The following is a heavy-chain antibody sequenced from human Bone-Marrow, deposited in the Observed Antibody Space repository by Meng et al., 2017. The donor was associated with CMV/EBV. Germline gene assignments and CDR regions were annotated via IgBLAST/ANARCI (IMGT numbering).Heavy chain of an antibody. Sequence: ASVKVSCKASGGTFSSYTISRVRQAPGQGLEWMGIINPSGGSTSYAQKFQGRVTMTRDTSTSTVYMELSSLRSEDTAVYYCAREGTGNGMDVWGQGTTVTVSS. CDR1: GGTFSSYT. J-gene: IGHJ6*01. CDR2: INPSGGST. CDR3: AREGTGNGMDV. D-gene: IGHD3-10*01. V-gene: IGHV1-46*01.